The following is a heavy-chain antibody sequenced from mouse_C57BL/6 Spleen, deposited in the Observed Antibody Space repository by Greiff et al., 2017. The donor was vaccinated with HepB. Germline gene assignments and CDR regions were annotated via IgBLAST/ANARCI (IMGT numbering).Heavy chain of an antibody. CDR2: INPSNGGT. V-gene: IGHV1-53*01. CDR3: ARNFYYYGSNWYFDV. J-gene: IGHJ1*03. Sequence: QVQLQQPGTELVKPGASVKLSCKASGYTFTSYWMHWVKQRPGQGLVWIGNINPSNGGTNYNEKFKSKATLTVDKSSSTAYMQLSSLTSEDSAVYYCARNFYYYGSNWYFDVWGTGTTVTVSS. D-gene: IGHD1-1*01. CDR1: GYTFTSYW.